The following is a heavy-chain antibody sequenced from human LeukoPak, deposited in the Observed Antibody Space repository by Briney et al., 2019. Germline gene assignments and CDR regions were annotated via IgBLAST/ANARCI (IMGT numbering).Heavy chain of an antibody. V-gene: IGHV4-30-4*08. D-gene: IGHD3-9*01. J-gene: IGHJ4*02. CDR3: ARGHAVLPLRYFDWLSPFDY. CDR1: GGSISSGDYY. CDR2: IYYSGST. Sequence: KPSQTLSLTCTVSGGSISSGDYYWSWIRQPPGKGLEWIGYIYYSGSTYYNPSLKSRVTISVDTSKNQFSLKLSSVTAADTAVYYCARGHAVLPLRYFDWLSPFDYWGQGTLVTVSS.